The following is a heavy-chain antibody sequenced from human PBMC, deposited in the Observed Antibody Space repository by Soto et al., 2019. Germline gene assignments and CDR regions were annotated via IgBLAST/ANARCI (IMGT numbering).Heavy chain of an antibody. Sequence: QTLSLPFAISGDSVSSNSAACNWIRHSPSRGLEWLGRTYYRSKWYNDYAVSVKSRITINPDTSKNQFSLQLNSVTPEDTAVYYCARATIAAAGTNYYYGMDVWGQGTTVTVSS. CDR1: GDSVSSNSAA. CDR2: TYYRSKWYN. CDR3: ARATIAAAGTNYYYGMDV. V-gene: IGHV6-1*01. J-gene: IGHJ6*02. D-gene: IGHD6-13*01.